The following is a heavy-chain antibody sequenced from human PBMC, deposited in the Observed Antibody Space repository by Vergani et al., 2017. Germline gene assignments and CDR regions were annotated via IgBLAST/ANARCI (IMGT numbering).Heavy chain of an antibody. D-gene: IGHD3-22*01. Sequence: QVTLRESGPALVKPTQTLTLTCTFSGFSLSTSGMCVSWIRQPPGKALEWLARIDWDDDKYYSTSLRTRLTISKDTFKNQVALTMTNMDPVDTATYYCARTLSDSRGYYLDYWGQGTLVTVSS. CDR3: ARTLSDSRGYYLDY. J-gene: IGHJ4*02. CDR2: IDWDDDK. V-gene: IGHV2-70*15. CDR1: GFSLSTSGMC.